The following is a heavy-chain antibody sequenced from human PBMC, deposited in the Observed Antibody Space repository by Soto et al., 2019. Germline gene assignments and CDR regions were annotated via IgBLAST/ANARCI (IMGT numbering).Heavy chain of an antibody. CDR2: IDYNGVT. V-gene: IGHV4-39*02. CDR1: GGSIYRSGYY. Sequence: PSETLSLTCTVSGGSIYRSGYYWGWIRQPPGRGLEWIGNIDYNGVTYSNPSLKSRVTISRDTSKNQFYLKLTSVTAADTALYYCAREPFLPRARHDYWGQGALVTVSS. CDR3: AREPFLPRARHDY. J-gene: IGHJ4*02. D-gene: IGHD3-16*01.